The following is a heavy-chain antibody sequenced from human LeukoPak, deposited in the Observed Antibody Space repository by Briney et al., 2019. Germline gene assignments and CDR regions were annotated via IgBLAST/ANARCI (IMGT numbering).Heavy chain of an antibody. J-gene: IGHJ4*02. CDR3: ARGGSRMTTFYIIDY. Sequence: VASVKVSCKASGYTLTSYAIHWVRQAPGQRPEWMGWINTGNGNTKYSQKFQGRVTITRDTSANTAYMELSSLRFEDTAVYYCARGGSRMTTFYIIDYWGQGTLVTVSP. CDR2: INTGNGNT. D-gene: IGHD4-11*01. CDR1: GYTLTSYA. V-gene: IGHV1-3*04.